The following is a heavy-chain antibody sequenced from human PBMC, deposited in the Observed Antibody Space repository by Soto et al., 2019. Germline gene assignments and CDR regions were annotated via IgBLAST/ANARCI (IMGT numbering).Heavy chain of an antibody. V-gene: IGHV1-18*01. CDR3: ARFYLGEVAKKAYYGMDV. Sequence: ASVKVSCKASGYTFTSYGISWVRQAPGQGLEWMGWISAYNGNTNYAQKLQGRVTMTTDTSTSTAYMELRSLRSDDTAVYYCARFYLGEVAKKAYYGMDVWGQGTTVTVSS. J-gene: IGHJ6*02. D-gene: IGHD3-16*01. CDR1: GYTFTSYG. CDR2: ISAYNGNT.